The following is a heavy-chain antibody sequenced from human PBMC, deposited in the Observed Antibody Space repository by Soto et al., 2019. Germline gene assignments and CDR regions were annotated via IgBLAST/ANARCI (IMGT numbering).Heavy chain of an antibody. CDR1: GFTFSSYA. J-gene: IGHJ6*02. D-gene: IGHD2-15*01. CDR2: ISYDGNNK. V-gene: IGHV3-30-3*01. Sequence: QVQLVESGGGVVQPGRSLRLSCAASGFTFSSYAMYWVRQAPGKGLEWVAVISYDGNNKHYADSVKGRFTIARDNSKXPXXXQXXSLRAEDTAVYYCARAGCDGGTCYTLVGLRYGMDVWGQGTTVTVSS. CDR3: ARAGCDGGTCYTLVGLRYGMDV.